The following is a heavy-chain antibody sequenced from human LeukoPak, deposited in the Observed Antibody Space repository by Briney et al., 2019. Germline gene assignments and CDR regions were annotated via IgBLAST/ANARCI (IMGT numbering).Heavy chain of an antibody. CDR2: IYSDGSET. D-gene: IGHD6-6*01. J-gene: IGHJ4*02. V-gene: IGHV3-74*01. CDR1: GFTFSTYW. Sequence: PGGSLRLSCAAPGFTFSTYWMHWVRQAPGKGLVWVSRIYSDGSETSYAGSVKGRFTISRDNAKNTVYLQMNSLRVEDTAVYYCVSSMYSSSTFWGQGTLVSVSS. CDR3: VSSMYSSSTF.